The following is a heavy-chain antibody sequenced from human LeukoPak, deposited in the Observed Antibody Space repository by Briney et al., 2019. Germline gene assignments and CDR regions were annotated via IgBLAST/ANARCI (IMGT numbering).Heavy chain of an antibody. CDR1: GYTFTGYY. CDR3: ARAGDTPFDY. V-gene: IGHV1-2*04. Sequence: ASVKVSCKASGYTFTGYYMHWVRQAPRQGLEWMGWINPDSGGTNYAQNFQGWVTMTRDTSISTAYMELSRLRSDDTAVYYCARAGDTPFDYWGQGTPVTVSS. D-gene: IGHD2-21*01. CDR2: INPDSGGT. J-gene: IGHJ4*02.